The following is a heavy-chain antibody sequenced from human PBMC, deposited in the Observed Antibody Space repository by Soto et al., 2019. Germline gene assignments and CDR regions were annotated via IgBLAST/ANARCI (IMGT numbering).Heavy chain of an antibody. CDR3: AKDAGAVKGYYYGSGRYLLLDY. J-gene: IGHJ4*02. CDR1: GFTFSSYA. CDR2: ISGSGGST. D-gene: IGHD3-10*01. V-gene: IGHV3-23*01. Sequence: EVQLLESGGGLVQPGGSLRLSCEASGFTFSSYAMSWVRQAPGKGLEWVSAISGSGGSTYYADSVKGRFTISRDNSKNTLYRQMNSLRAEGTAVYYCAKDAGAVKGYYYGSGRYLLLDYWGQGTLVTVSS.